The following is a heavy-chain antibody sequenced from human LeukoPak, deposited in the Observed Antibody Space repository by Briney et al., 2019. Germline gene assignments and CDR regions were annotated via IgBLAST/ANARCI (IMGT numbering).Heavy chain of an antibody. J-gene: IGHJ4*02. CDR1: GFTFDDYA. V-gene: IGHV3-9*01. CDR3: AKKAAASGFDY. D-gene: IGHD2-2*01. CDR2: ISWNSGSI. Sequence: PGGSLRLSCAASGFTFDDYAMHWVRQAPGKGLEWVSGISWNSGSIDYADSVKGRFTISRDNAKNSLYLQMNSLRAEDTALYYCAKKAAASGFDYWGQGTLVTVSS.